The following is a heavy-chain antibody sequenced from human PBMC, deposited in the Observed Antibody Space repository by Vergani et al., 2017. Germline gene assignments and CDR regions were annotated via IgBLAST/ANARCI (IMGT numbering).Heavy chain of an antibody. CDR1: GGTFSSYA. CDR2: IIPSLETT. Sequence: QVHLLQSGSEVNKPGSSVKVSCKASGGTFSSYALNWVRQAPGQGLEWMGSIIPSLETTIYAQKFQGRVTITADESTNTDYMELSSLKSEDTAVFYCARATCSGSSYYRGFEYWGQGTLITVSS. V-gene: IGHV1-69*11. CDR3: ARATCSGSSYYRGFEY. J-gene: IGHJ4*02. D-gene: IGHD2-15*01.